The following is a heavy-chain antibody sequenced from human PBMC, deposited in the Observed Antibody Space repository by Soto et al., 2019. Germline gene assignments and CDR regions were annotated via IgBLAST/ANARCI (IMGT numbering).Heavy chain of an antibody. CDR1: GFTFDDYA. Sequence: GGSVRLSCAASGFTFDDYARHWVRQAPGKGLEWVSGISWNSGSIGYADSVKGRFTISRDNAKNSLYLQMNSLRAEDTALYYCAKGLGSSGYYDAFDIWGQGTMVTV. CDR2: ISWNSGSI. V-gene: IGHV3-9*01. J-gene: IGHJ3*02. CDR3: AKGLGSSGYYDAFDI. D-gene: IGHD3-22*01.